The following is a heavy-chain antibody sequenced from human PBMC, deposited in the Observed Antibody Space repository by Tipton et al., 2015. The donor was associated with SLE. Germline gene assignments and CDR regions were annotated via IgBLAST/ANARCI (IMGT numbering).Heavy chain of an antibody. CDR2: ISSGSRYI. D-gene: IGHD2/OR15-2a*01. Sequence: GSLRLSCAASGFTFSRYSMNWVRQAPGKGLEWVSSISSGSRYIYYADSVKGRFTISRDNANNSLYLHMNSLRAEDTALYYCARAISGYYFDSWGQGTLVTVSS. V-gene: IGHV3-21*03. CDR1: GFTFSRYS. CDR3: ARAISGYYFDS. J-gene: IGHJ4*02.